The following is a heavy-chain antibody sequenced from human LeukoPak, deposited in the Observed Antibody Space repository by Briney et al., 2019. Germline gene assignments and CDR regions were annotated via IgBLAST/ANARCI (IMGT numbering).Heavy chain of an antibody. CDR3: ARAISAYDYVWGSYRYTEREGSYYYMDV. D-gene: IGHD3-16*02. CDR2: IIPIFGTA. J-gene: IGHJ6*03. Sequence: GASVKVSCKASGGTFSSYAISWVRQAPGQGLEWMGGIIPIFGTANYAQKFQGRVTITADESTSTAYMELRSLRSDDTAVYYCARAISAYDYVWGSYRYTEREGSYYYMDVWGKGTTVTVSS. CDR1: GGTFSSYA. V-gene: IGHV1-69*13.